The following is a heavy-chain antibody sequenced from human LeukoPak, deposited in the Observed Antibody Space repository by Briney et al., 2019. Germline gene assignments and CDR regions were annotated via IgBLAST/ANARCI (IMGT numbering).Heavy chain of an antibody. D-gene: IGHD4-23*01. CDR1: GFTVGTNY. CDR2: IYSGGST. Sequence: GGSLRLSCAASGFTVGTNYMSWVRQAPGKGLEWVSVIYSGGSTNYADSVKGRFTISRDSSKNSLYLQMNSLRADDTAVYYCAITDFGGNSGYWGQGTLVTVSS. V-gene: IGHV3-66*01. CDR3: AITDFGGNSGY. J-gene: IGHJ4*02.